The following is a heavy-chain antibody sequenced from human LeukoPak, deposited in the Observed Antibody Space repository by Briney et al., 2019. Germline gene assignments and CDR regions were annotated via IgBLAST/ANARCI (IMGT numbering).Heavy chain of an antibody. CDR1: GFTFSDYY. D-gene: IGHD3-10*01. CDR3: ARSEDMVRGVIHYYYYGMDV. Sequence: PGGSLRLSCAASGFTFSDYYMSWIRQAPGKGLEWVSYISSSGSTIYYADSVKGRFTISRDNAKNSLYLQMNGLRAEDTAVYYCARSEDMVRGVIHYYYYGMDVWGQGTTVTVSS. CDR2: ISSSGSTI. V-gene: IGHV3-11*01. J-gene: IGHJ6*02.